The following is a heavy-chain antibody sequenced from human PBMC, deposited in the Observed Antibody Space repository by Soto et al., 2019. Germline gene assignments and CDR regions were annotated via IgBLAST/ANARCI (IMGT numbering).Heavy chain of an antibody. Sequence: SETLSLTCAVSSGSISSSNWWSWVRQPPGKGLEWIGEIYHSGSTNYNPSLKSRVTISVDKSKNQFSLKLSSVTAADTAVYYCARKKGYCSGGSCYVGADVWGKGTTVTGSS. CDR2: IYHSGST. CDR1: SGSISSSNW. V-gene: IGHV4-4*02. J-gene: IGHJ6*04. D-gene: IGHD2-15*01. CDR3: ARKKGYCSGGSCYVGADV.